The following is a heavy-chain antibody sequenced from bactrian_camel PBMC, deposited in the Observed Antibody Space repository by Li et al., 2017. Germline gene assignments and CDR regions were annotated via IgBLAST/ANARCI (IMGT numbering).Heavy chain of an antibody. CDR2: VDSDGYT. V-gene: IGHV3S53*01. CDR3: ANMAPPVMEEQHSY. Sequence: HVQLVESGGGSVQAGGSLRLSCAASGYTYSSACMGWFRLPPGKKREGVAAVDSDGYTTYADSVKGRFTISQDNSKNTLYLQFYSLKTEDTAMYFCANMAPPVMEEQHSYWGQGTQVTVS. CDR1: GYTYSSAC. D-gene: IGHD3*01. J-gene: IGHJ4*01.